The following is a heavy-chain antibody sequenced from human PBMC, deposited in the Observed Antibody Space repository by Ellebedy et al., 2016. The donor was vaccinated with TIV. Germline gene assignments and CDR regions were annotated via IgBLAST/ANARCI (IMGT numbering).Heavy chain of an antibody. CDR1: GFTFSSYA. V-gene: IGHV3-23*01. CDR2: SSGNGRDA. D-gene: IGHD3-10*01. Sequence: GESLKISCAASGFTFSSYAMSWVRQAPGKGLEWVASSSGNGRDAFYADSVVQGRFTISRDTPKDAPYLQMNSLRAEDTAVYYCAKSASETMVRGSDYWGQGTLVTVSS. CDR3: AKSASETMVRGSDY. J-gene: IGHJ4*02.